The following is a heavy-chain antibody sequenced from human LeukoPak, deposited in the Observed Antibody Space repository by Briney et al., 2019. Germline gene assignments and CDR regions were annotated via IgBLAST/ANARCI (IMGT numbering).Heavy chain of an antibody. J-gene: IGHJ4*02. CDR2: ISWNSGSI. CDR1: GFTFDDYA. V-gene: IGHV3-9*01. Sequence: GGSLRLSCAASGFTFDDYAMHWVRQAPGKGLEWVSGISWNSGSIGYADSEKGRFTISRDNAKNSLYLQMNSLRAEDTAVYYCARYSSGWSAVYWGQGTLVTVSS. D-gene: IGHD6-19*01. CDR3: ARYSSGWSAVY.